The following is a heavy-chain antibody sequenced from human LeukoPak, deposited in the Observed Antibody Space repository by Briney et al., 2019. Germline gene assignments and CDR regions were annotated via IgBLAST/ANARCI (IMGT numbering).Heavy chain of an antibody. J-gene: IGHJ4*02. V-gene: IGHV3-23*01. CDR2: IFGSGGTT. Sequence: PGGSLRLSCAASGFTLSSYAMTWVRQAPGKGLEWVSVIFGSGGTTHYADSVKGRFTISRDNSKNTLYLQMNSLRAEDTAVYYCAKSPGFAVISLFDYWGQGTLVTVSS. CDR3: AKSPGFAVISLFDY. CDR1: GFTLSSYA. D-gene: IGHD3-22*01.